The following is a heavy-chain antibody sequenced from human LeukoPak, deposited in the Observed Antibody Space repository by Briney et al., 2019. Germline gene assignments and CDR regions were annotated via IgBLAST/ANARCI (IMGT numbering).Heavy chain of an antibody. D-gene: IGHD6-19*01. CDR2: INPNSGGT. Sequence: GASVKVSCKASGYTFTGYYMHWVRQAPGQGLEWMGWINPNSGGTNYAQKFQGRVTMTRDTSISTAYMELSRLRSDDTAVYYCARVTGVVAVAGTILNWFDPRGQGTLVTVSS. V-gene: IGHV1-2*02. CDR1: GYTFTGYY. J-gene: IGHJ5*02. CDR3: ARVTGVVAVAGTILNWFDP.